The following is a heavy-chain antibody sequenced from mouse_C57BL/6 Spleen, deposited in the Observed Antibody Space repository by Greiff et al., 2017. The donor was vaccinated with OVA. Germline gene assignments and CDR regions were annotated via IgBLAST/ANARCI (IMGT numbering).Heavy chain of an antibody. Sequence: VQLQQSGPELVKPGASVKISCKASGYAFSSSWMNWVKQRPGKGLEWIGRIYPGDGDTNYNGKFKGKATLTADTSSSTAYMPLSSLTSAASAVYICAGTTVASYGNYYYYWGQGTTLTVSS. J-gene: IGHJ2*01. CDR3: AGTTVASYGNYYYY. CDR1: GYAFSSSW. CDR2: IYPGDGDT. D-gene: IGHD1-1*01. V-gene: IGHV1-82*01.